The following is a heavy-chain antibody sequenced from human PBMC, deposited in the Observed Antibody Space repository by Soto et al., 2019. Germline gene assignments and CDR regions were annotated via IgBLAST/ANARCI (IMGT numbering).Heavy chain of an antibody. CDR3: ARGYSIDS. D-gene: IGHD5-18*01. J-gene: IGHJ5*01. CDR2: IKQNGSET. CDR1: GFTFSSYW. V-gene: IGHV3-7*03. Sequence: EVQLVESGGGLVQPGGSLRLSCAASGFTFSSYWMTWVRQAPGKGLEWVANIKQNGSETYYVDSVKGRFTISRDDAKHALFLQMNTLRAEDTAVYFCARGYSIDSWGQGTLVTVSS.